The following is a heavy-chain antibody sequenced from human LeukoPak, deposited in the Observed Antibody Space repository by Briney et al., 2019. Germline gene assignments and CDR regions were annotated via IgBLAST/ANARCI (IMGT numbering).Heavy chain of an antibody. CDR1: GFTFSSYS. CDR2: ISSSSSTI. CDR3: ARMVDTAMEIDAFDI. Sequence: GGSLRLSCAASGFTFSSYSMNWVRQAPGKGLEWVSYISSSSSTIYYADSVKGRFTISSDNAKNSLYLQMNSLRAEDTAVYYCARMVDTAMEIDAFDIWGQGTMVTVSS. J-gene: IGHJ3*02. D-gene: IGHD5-18*01. V-gene: IGHV3-48*04.